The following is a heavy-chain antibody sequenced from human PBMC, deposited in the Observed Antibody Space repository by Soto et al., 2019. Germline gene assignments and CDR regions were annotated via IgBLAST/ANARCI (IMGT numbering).Heavy chain of an antibody. Sequence: SGPTLVNPTETLTLTCTVSGLPLSNARMGVSWIRQPPGKALEWLAHIFSNDEKSYSTSLKSRLTISKDTSKSQVVLTMTNMDPVDTATYYCARISGTYDSSGYYYGYEDYWGQGTLVTISS. CDR1: GLPLSNARMG. CDR3: ARISGTYDSSGYYYGYEDY. D-gene: IGHD3-22*01. V-gene: IGHV2-26*01. J-gene: IGHJ4*02. CDR2: IFSNDEK.